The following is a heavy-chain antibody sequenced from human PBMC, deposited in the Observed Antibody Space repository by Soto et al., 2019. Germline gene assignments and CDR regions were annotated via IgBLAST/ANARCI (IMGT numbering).Heavy chain of an antibody. D-gene: IGHD6-6*01. Sequence: EVQLAESGGGLAQPGGSLRLSCAASGFTLSGYAMDWVRQAPGKGLEYVSGISSNGVGTYYANSVQGRFTISRDNSKNTVYLQMGSLRPEEMAVYYCARRARRDFYYMDVWGKGTTVTVSS. CDR3: ARRARRDFYYMDV. CDR2: ISSNGVGT. V-gene: IGHV3-64*01. CDR1: GFTLSGYA. J-gene: IGHJ6*03.